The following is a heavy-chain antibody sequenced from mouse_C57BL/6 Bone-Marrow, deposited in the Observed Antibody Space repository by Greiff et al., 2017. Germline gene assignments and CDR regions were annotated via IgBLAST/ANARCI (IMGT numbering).Heavy chain of an antibody. V-gene: IGHV5-16*01. CDR3: ARGGDDGYLHWYFDV. Sequence: EVKVLESEGGLVQPGSSMKLSCTASGFTFSDYYMAWVRQVPEKGLEWVANINYDGSSTYYLDSLKSRFIISRDNAKNILYLQMSSLKSEDTATYYCARGGDDGYLHWYFDVWGTGTTVTVSS. CDR2: INYDGSST. J-gene: IGHJ1*03. CDR1: GFTFSDYY. D-gene: IGHD2-3*01.